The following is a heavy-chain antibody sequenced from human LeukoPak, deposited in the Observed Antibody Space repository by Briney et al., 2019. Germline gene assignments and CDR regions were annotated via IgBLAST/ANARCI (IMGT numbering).Heavy chain of an antibody. J-gene: IGHJ4*02. CDR1: GFTFSGYA. CDR2: ISGSGGST. V-gene: IGHV3-23*01. CDR3: AKSDKFARALGY. Sequence: PGGSLRLSCAASGFTFSGYAMSWVRQAPGKGLEWVSAISGSGGSTYYADSVKGRFTISRDNSKNTLYLQMNSLRAEDTAVYYCAKSDKFARALGYWGQGTLVTVSS.